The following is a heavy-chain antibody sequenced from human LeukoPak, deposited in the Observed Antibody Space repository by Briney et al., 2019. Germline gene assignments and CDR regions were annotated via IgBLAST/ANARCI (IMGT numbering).Heavy chain of an antibody. D-gene: IGHD6-6*01. CDR3: ARDRSSSFYYYYYYMDV. J-gene: IGHJ6*03. CDR2: IYYSGST. Sequence: SETLSLTCTVSGGSISSGGYYWSWIRQHPGKGLEWIGYIYYSGSTYYNPSLKSRVTISVDTSKNQFSLKLSSVTAADTAVYYCARDRSSSFYYYYYYMDVWGKGTTVTVSS. V-gene: IGHV4-31*03. CDR1: GGSISSGGYY.